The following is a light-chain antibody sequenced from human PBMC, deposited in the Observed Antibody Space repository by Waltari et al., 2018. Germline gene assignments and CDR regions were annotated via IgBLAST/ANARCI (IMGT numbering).Light chain of an antibody. CDR3: CSYAGRNTYV. CDR1: TIDFATYNL. V-gene: IGLV2-23*02. CDR2: EVN. Sequence: QSALTQPASVSGSPGQPITISCIETTIDFATYNLVCWYQQHPGKSPKLIVYEVNQRPSGLSNRFSVSKSGNTASLTIAGLQTEDEADYYCCSYAGRNTYVFGTGTKVTVL. J-gene: IGLJ1*01.